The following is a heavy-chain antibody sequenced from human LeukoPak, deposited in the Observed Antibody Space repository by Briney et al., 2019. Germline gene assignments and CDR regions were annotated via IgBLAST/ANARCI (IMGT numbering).Heavy chain of an antibody. D-gene: IGHD3-10*01. Sequence: PGGSLRLSCAASGFIFSNYWMSWVRQAPGKGLEWVANIKHDGSEKYCMDSVKGRFTISRDNAKNSLYLQMNGLRDEDTAVYYCARVRTTGSYYGMDVWGQGTTVTVSS. J-gene: IGHJ6*02. CDR3: ARVRTTGSYYGMDV. V-gene: IGHV3-7*01. CDR1: GFIFSNYW. CDR2: IKHDGSEK.